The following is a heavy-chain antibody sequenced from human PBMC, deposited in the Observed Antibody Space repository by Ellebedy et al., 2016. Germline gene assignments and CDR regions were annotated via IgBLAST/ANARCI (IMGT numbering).Heavy chain of an antibody. Sequence: GGSLRLXXAASGFTFSSFAMNWVRQAPGKGLEWVSYISSSSSTIYYADSVKGRFTISRDNAKNSLYLQMNSLRAEDTAVYYCASVGATQNYYFDYWGQGTLVTVSS. V-gene: IGHV3-48*04. CDR1: GFTFSSFA. J-gene: IGHJ4*02. CDR2: ISSSSSTI. D-gene: IGHD1-26*01. CDR3: ASVGATQNYYFDY.